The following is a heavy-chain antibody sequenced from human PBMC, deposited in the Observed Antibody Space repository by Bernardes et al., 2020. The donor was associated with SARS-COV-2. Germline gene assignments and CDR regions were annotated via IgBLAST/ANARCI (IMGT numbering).Heavy chain of an antibody. CDR2: IYYSGST. Sequence: SKTLYLTCTVSGGSISSYYWSWIRQRPGKGLEWIGYIYYSGSTNYNPSLKSRVTISVDTSKNQFSLKLSSVTAADTAVYYCAREVGDYWGQGTLVTVSS. CDR1: GGSISSYY. CDR3: AREVGDY. J-gene: IGHJ4*02. D-gene: IGHD2-15*01. V-gene: IGHV4-59*01.